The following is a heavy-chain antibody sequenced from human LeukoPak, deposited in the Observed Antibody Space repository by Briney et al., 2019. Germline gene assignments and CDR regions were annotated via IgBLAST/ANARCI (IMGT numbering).Heavy chain of an antibody. V-gene: IGHV3-23*01. Sequence: PGGSLRLSCAASGFTFSSYAMSWVRQAPGKGMVWVSVISGSGGSTYYADSVKGRFTISRDSSKNTLYLQMNSLRAGDTAVYYCAKGRIGGAHGYFDYWGQGSLVTVSS. CDR3: AKGRIGGAHGYFDY. J-gene: IGHJ4*02. CDR2: ISGSGGST. CDR1: GFTFSSYA. D-gene: IGHD2/OR15-2a*01.